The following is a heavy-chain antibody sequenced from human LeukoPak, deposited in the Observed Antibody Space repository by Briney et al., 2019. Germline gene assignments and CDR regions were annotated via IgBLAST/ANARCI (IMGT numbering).Heavy chain of an antibody. J-gene: IGHJ4*02. V-gene: IGHV4-38-2*01. CDR1: GYSISSGYY. D-gene: IGHD2-2*01. CDR3: ATQINIVVVPAAAPDY. Sequence: PSETLSLTCAVSGYSISSGYYWGWIRQPPGKGLEWIGSIYHSGSTYYNPSLKSRVTMSVDTSKNQFSLKLSSVTAADTAVYYCATQINIVVVPAAAPDYWGQGTLVTVSS. CDR2: IYHSGST.